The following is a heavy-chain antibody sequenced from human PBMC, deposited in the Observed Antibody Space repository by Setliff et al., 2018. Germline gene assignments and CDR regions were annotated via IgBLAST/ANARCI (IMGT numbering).Heavy chain of an antibody. CDR1: GFTFSNYY. V-gene: IGHV3-74*01. CDR2: ITSDGSST. Sequence: PGGSLRLSCAASGFTFSNYYMHWVRQAPGKGLVWVSRITSDGSSTTYADSVKGRFTISRDNSKNTLYLQMNSLRAEDTAVYYCGKDNKDYYMDVWGKGTTVTDSS. CDR3: GKDNKDYYMDV. J-gene: IGHJ6*03.